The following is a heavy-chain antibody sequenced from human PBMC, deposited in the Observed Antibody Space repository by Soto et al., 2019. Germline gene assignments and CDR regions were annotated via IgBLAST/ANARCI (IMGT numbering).Heavy chain of an antibody. CDR3: AREGHDYVWGSYRRGGDGFDI. Sequence: QVQLQESGPGLVKPSQTLSLTCTVSGGSISSGGYYWSWIRQHPGKGREGIGYLYYSGSTYYNPSLKSRVTISVYTSKNQFSLKVSSGTAADTALYYFAREGHDYVWGSYRRGGDGFDIWGQGTMVTVSS. CDR1: GGSISSGGYY. CDR2: LYYSGST. V-gene: IGHV4-31*03. D-gene: IGHD3-16*02. J-gene: IGHJ3*02.